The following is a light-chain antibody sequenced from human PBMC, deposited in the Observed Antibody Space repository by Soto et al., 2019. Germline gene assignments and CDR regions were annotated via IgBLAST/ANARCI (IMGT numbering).Light chain of an antibody. CDR3: CSYAGSYTLRV. CDR1: SSDVGGYNY. CDR2: DVS. Sequence: QSVLTQPRSVSGSPGQSVTISCTGTSSDVGGYNYVSWYQQHPGKAPKLMIYDVSKRPSGVPDRFSGSKSGNTASLIISGLQAEDEADYYCCSYAGSYTLRVFGGGTKLTVL. J-gene: IGLJ3*02. V-gene: IGLV2-11*01.